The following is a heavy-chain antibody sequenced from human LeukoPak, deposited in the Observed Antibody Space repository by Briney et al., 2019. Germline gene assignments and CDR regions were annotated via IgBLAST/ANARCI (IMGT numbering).Heavy chain of an antibody. CDR1: GFTFSSYW. Sequence: GSLRLSCAASGFTFSSYWITWVRQAPGKGLEWVANIKQDGSEKYYVDSVKGRFTISRDNAKNSLYLQMNSLRAEDTAVYYCATPAAGPRAEYSQHWGQGTLVTVSP. V-gene: IGHV3-7*01. D-gene: IGHD6-13*01. CDR3: ATPAAGPRAEYSQH. CDR2: IKQDGSEK. J-gene: IGHJ1*01.